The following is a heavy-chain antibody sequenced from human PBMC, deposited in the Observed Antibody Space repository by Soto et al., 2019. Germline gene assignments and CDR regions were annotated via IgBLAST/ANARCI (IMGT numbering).Heavy chain of an antibody. CDR2: INSGGGST. D-gene: IGHD4-4*01. Sequence: ASVKVSCKASGYTFTNYYIYWVRQAPGQGLEWMGIINSGGGSTSYAQKFQGRVTMTRDTSTSTVYMELSSLRSEDTAVYYCARDLAGLTTVLYFYGMDVWGQGTTVTLSS. CDR3: ARDLAGLTTVLYFYGMDV. CDR1: GYTFTNYY. V-gene: IGHV1-46*01. J-gene: IGHJ6*02.